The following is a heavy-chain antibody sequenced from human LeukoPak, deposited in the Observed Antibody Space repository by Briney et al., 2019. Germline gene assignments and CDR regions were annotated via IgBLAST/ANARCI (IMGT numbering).Heavy chain of an antibody. CDR1: GFTVSSNY. CDR3: AKSGRYFWAFDAFDI. Sequence: GGSLRLSCAASGFTVSSNYMSWVRQAPGKGLEWVSVIYSGGSTYYADSVKGRFTISRDNSKNTLYLQMNSLRAEDTAVYYCAKSGRYFWAFDAFDIWGQGKMVTVSS. D-gene: IGHD3-9*01. CDR2: IYSGGST. J-gene: IGHJ3*02. V-gene: IGHV3-66*01.